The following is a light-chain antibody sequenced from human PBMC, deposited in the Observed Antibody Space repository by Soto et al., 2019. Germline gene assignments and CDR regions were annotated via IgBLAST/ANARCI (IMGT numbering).Light chain of an antibody. J-gene: IGKJ2*01. V-gene: IGKV1-5*01. Sequence: DIQMTQSPSTLTASVGDGVTITCRASQNISVWLAWYQQRPGKAPKFLMYDASSLETGVPSRFSGSGSGTEFTLTIRSLQPDDSATYYCLQYDSSSPTFGQGTKLEIK. CDR1: QNISVW. CDR2: DAS. CDR3: LQYDSSSPT.